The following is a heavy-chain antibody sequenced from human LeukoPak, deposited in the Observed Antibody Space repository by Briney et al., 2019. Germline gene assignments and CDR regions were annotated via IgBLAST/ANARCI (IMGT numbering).Heavy chain of an antibody. CDR3: ARDYQYYDFWSGYYDYYYYMDV. Sequence: GGSLRLSCAASGFTFSSYWMSWVRQAPGKGLEWVANIKQDGSEKYYVDSVRGRFTISRDNAKNSLYLQMNSLRAEDTAVYYCARDYQYYDFWSGYYDYYYYMDVWGKGTTVTVSS. J-gene: IGHJ6*03. D-gene: IGHD3-3*01. V-gene: IGHV3-7*01. CDR1: GFTFSSYW. CDR2: IKQDGSEK.